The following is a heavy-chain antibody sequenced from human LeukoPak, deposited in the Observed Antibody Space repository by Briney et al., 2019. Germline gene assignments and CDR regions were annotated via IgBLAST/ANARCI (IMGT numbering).Heavy chain of an antibody. V-gene: IGHV3-72*01. J-gene: IGHJ3*01. CDR2: SRNKANSYTT. CDR1: RFTFSDHY. CDR3: ARAGLVVVTAKKSDAFDV. Sequence: GGSLRLSCAASRFTFSDHYMDWVRQAPGEGLEWVGRSRNKANSYTTEYASYVKGRFTISRDVSKDSLYLQMNSLKTEDTAVYYCARAGLVVVTAKKSDAFDVWAGGTMVTVSS. D-gene: IGHD2-21*02.